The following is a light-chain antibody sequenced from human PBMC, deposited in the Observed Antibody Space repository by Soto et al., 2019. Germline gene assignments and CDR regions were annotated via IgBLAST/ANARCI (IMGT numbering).Light chain of an antibody. CDR2: DAS. CDR3: QQYGSSRWT. CDR1: HSVDFF. Sequence: EIVLTHSPATLSLSPGERSTLSCRASHSVDFFLAWYQQKPGQPPRLLMYDASNRATGIPARFSGSGSGTDFTLTISSLEPEDFAVYYCQQYGSSRWTFGQATKVDIK. J-gene: IGKJ1*01. V-gene: IGKV3-11*01.